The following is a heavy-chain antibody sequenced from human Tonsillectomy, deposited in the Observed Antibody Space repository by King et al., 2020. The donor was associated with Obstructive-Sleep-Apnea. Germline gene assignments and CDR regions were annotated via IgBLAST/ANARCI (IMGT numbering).Heavy chain of an antibody. V-gene: IGHV1-3*01. CDR3: ARGGSGYYGWLDP. CDR1: GYTFSSYA. CDR2: INAGNGNT. D-gene: IGHD3-22*01. J-gene: IGHJ5*02. Sequence: QLVQSGAEVKKPGASVKVSCKASGYTFSSYAMHWVRQAPGQRLEWMGWINAGNGNTKYSQKFQGRVTITRDTSASTAYMELSSLRSEDTAVYYCARGGSGYYGWLDPWGQGTLVTVSS.